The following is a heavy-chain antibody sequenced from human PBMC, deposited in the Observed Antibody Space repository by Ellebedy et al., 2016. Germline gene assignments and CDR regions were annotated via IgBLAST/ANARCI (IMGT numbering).Heavy chain of an antibody. CDR1: GFSFSSSG. Sequence: GESLKISXAASGFSFSSSGLYWVRQAPGKGLEGVAVIWYDGSNKYYADSVKGRFTISRDNSKNTLYLQMNSLRAEDTALYYCAREGGIFGLDYWGQGTLVTVSS. V-gene: IGHV3-33*01. J-gene: IGHJ4*02. CDR3: AREGGIFGLDY. D-gene: IGHD3-3*02. CDR2: IWYDGSNK.